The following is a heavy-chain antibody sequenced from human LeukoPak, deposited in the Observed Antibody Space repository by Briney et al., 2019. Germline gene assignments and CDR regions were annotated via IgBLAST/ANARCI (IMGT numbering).Heavy chain of an antibody. D-gene: IGHD4-17*01. CDR3: AKSRVLYGDYSIDY. J-gene: IGHJ4*02. CDR2: ISWNSGSI. V-gene: IGHV3-9*01. Sequence: GGSLRLSCAASGFTFDDYAMHWVRQAPGKGLEWVSGISWNSGSIGYADSVKGRFTISRDNAKNSLYLQMNSLRAEDTALYYCAKSRVLYGDYSIDYWGQGTLVAVSS. CDR1: GFTFDDYA.